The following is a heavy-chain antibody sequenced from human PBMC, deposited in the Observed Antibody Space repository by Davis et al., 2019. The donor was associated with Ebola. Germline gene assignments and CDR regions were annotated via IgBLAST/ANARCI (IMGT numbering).Heavy chain of an antibody. Sequence: PGGSLRPSCAASGFIFSTYAMSWVRQAPGKGLEWVSGISGRSYSTYYADSVKGRFSISRDNSNKTLDLEMNSLSAEDTAVYYSAKVKGGSHDGDAVDIWGQGTMVTVSS. D-gene: IGHD1-26*01. V-gene: IGHV3-23*01. CDR2: ISGRSYST. CDR3: AKVKGGSHDGDAVDI. CDR1: GFIFSTYA. J-gene: IGHJ3*02.